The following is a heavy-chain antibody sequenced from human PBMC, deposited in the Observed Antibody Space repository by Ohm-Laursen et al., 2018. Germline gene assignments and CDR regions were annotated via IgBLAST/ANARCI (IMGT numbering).Heavy chain of an antibody. V-gene: IGHV1-2*02. CDR3: ARAQYSSGVGVFDY. Sequence: ATVKISCKASGYIFTGYYMHWVRQAPGQGLEWMGWINPDSGGTKYGQKFQGRVTMTRDTSITTLYMELNSLTFDDTAVYYCARAQYSSGVGVFDYWGQGTLVTVSS. J-gene: IGHJ4*02. CDR2: INPDSGGT. CDR1: GYIFTGYY. D-gene: IGHD3-22*01.